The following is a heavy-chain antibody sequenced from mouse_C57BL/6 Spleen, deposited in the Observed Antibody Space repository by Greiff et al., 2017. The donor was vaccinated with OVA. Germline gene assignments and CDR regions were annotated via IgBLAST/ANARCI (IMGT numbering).Heavy chain of an antibody. CDR3: ARTSTTVPWYFDV. CDR2: IYPGDGDT. CDR1: GYAFSSSR. J-gene: IGHJ1*03. V-gene: IGHV1-82*01. D-gene: IGHD1-1*01. Sequence: QVQLQESGPELVKPGASVKISCKASGYAFSSSRMNWVKQRPGKGLEWIGRIYPGDGDTNYNGKFKGKATLTADKSSSTAYMQLSSLTSDASAVFFCARTSTTVPWYFDVWGTGTTVTVSS.